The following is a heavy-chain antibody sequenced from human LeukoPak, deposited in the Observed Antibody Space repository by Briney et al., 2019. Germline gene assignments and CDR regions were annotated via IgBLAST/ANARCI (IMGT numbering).Heavy chain of an antibody. J-gene: IGHJ5*02. CDR2: IIPILGMA. Sequence: ASVKVSCKASGGTFSSYAISWVRQAPGQGLEWMGRIIPILGMANYAQKFQGRVTITADKSTSTAYMELSSLRSEDTAVYYCAPYCSSTSCYLRQWFDPWGQGTLVTVSS. V-gene: IGHV1-69*04. CDR3: APYCSSTSCYLRQWFDP. D-gene: IGHD2-2*01. CDR1: GGTFSSYA.